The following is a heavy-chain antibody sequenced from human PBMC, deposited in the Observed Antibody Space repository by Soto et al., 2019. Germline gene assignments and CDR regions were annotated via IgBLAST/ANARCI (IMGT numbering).Heavy chain of an antibody. CDR3: ARSRITMIVGNWFDP. D-gene: IGHD3-22*01. Sequence: ASVKVSCKASGGTFSSYAISWVRQVPGQGLEWMGGIIPIFGTANYAQKFQGRVTITADKSTSTAYMELSSLRSEDTAVYYCARSRITMIVGNWFDPWGQGTLVTVSS. CDR2: IIPIFGTA. CDR1: GGTFSSYA. V-gene: IGHV1-69*06. J-gene: IGHJ5*02.